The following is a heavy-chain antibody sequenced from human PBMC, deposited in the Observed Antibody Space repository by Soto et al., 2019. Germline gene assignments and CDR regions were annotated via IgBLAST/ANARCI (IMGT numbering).Heavy chain of an antibody. Sequence: QVHLVQSGAEVKKPGASVKVSCKASGYTFTSYGITWVRQAPGQGLQWMGWISAHNGNTDYAQKLQGRVIVTRDTSTRPAYMELRSLISDDTAVYYCARGRYGDYWGQGALVTVSS. CDR2: ISAHNGNT. J-gene: IGHJ4*02. D-gene: IGHD1-1*01. V-gene: IGHV1-18*01. CDR1: GYTFTSYG. CDR3: ARGRYGDY.